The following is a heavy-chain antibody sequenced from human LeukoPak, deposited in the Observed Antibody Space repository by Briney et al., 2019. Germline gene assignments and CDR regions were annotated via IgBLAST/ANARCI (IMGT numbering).Heavy chain of an antibody. CDR3: ARGLPYSSGWYGY. J-gene: IGHJ4*02. V-gene: IGHV4-34*01. D-gene: IGHD6-19*01. CDR1: GGSFSGYY. CDR2: INHSGST. Sequence: PSETLSLTCAVYGGSFSGYYWSWIRQPPGKGLEWIGEINHSGSTNYNPSLKSRVTISVDTSKNQFSLKLSFVTAADTAVYYCARGLPYSSGWYGYWGQGTLVTVSS.